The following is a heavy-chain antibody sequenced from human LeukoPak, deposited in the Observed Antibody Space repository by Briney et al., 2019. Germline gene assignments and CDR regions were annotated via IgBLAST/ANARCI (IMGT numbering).Heavy chain of an antibody. Sequence: ASVKVSCKASGYTFTSYGISWVRQAPGQGLEWMGWISAYNGNTNYAQKLQGRVTMTTDTSTSTAYMELRSLRSDDTAVYYCARGAYSGSYPGVNAFDIWGQGTMVTVSS. CDR3: ARGAYSGSYPGVNAFDI. V-gene: IGHV1-18*01. CDR2: ISAYNGNT. D-gene: IGHD1-26*01. CDR1: GYTFTSYG. J-gene: IGHJ3*02.